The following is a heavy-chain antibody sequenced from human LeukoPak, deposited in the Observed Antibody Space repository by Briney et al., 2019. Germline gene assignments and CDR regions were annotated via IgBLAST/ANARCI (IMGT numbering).Heavy chain of an antibody. D-gene: IGHD3-10*01. V-gene: IGHV4-59*01. CDR2: IYYSGST. CDR1: GGSISSYY. J-gene: IGHJ6*03. CDR3: ARAANSGSPYYYYYYMDV. Sequence: SETLSLTXTVSGGSISSYYWSWIRQPPGKGLEWIGYIYYSGSTNYNPSLKSRVTISVDTSKNQFSLKLSSVTAADTAVYYCARAANSGSPYYYYYYMDVWGKGTTVTVSS.